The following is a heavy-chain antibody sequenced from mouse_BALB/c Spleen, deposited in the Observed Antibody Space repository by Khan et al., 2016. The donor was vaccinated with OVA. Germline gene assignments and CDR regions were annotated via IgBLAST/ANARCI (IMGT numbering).Heavy chain of an antibody. CDR1: GYTFTNYG. CDR3: ARPPYFSYTLDH. J-gene: IGHJ4*01. V-gene: IGHV9-3-1*01. Sequence: QIQLVQSGPELKKPGETVKISCKASGYTFTNYGMNWVKQSPGKALKWMGWINTYTGEPTYDDDFKGRFAFSLETSASTAYLKINNLKNEDTATYFCARPPYFSYTLDHWVLVTSFTVSS. D-gene: IGHD2-10*01. CDR2: INTYTGEP.